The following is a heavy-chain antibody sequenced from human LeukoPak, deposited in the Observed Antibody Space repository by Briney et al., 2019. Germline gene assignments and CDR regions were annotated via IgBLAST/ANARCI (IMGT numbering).Heavy chain of an antibody. J-gene: IGHJ5*01. Sequence: PGGSLRLSCAASGFTFSTFAMSWVCQSPGKGLEWVSAISESGGGTYYADSVRGRFTISRDNSKNTLYLQLNSLRAEDTALYYCAKVFVVVPAAIGWFDSWGQGTLVTVSS. CDR3: AKVFVVVPAAIGWFDS. D-gene: IGHD2-2*01. V-gene: IGHV3-23*01. CDR1: GFTFSTFA. CDR2: ISESGGGT.